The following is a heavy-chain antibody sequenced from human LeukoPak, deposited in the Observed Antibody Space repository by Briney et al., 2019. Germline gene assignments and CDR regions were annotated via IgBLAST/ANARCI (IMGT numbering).Heavy chain of an antibody. CDR3: ARDTVPSFRWFDP. CDR1: GFTLSSSW. V-gene: IGHV3-7*01. D-gene: IGHD6-6*01. Sequence: GGCLRLACVVYGFTLSSSWMGWVRQARGRGGGWEANKRRDGSEEYYVDSLNGRFSISRDNAKNSLYLQMNRLRAEDTAVYYCARDTVPSFRWFDPWGQGTLVTVSS. J-gene: IGHJ5*02. CDR2: KRRDGSEE.